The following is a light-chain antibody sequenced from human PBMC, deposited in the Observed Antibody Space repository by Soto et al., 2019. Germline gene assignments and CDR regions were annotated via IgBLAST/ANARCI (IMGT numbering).Light chain of an antibody. J-gene: IGKJ1*01. CDR1: LSVNSDY. V-gene: IGKV3-20*01. CDR3: QQYVTSPRT. Sequence: ESVLTQSPGTLSLSPGERATLSCRASLSVNSDYLAWYQQKPGQAPRLLIYGASNRATGIPDRFSGSGSGTDFTLTISRLEPEDFAVYYCQQYVTSPRTFGQGTKVDI. CDR2: GAS.